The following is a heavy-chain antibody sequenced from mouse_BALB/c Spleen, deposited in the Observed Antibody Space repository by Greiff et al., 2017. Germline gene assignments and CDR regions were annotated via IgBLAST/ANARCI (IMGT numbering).Heavy chain of an antibody. J-gene: IGHJ3*01. Sequence: EVHLVESGGGLVKPGGSLKLSCAASGFAFSSYDMSWVRQTPEKRLEWVAYISSGGGSTYYPDTVKGRFTISRDNAKNTLYLQMSSLKSEDTAMYYCARLDGYDGGFAYWGQGTLVTVSA. CDR1: GFAFSSYD. V-gene: IGHV5-12-1*01. CDR3: ARLDGYDGGFAY. CDR2: ISSGGGST. D-gene: IGHD2-2*01.